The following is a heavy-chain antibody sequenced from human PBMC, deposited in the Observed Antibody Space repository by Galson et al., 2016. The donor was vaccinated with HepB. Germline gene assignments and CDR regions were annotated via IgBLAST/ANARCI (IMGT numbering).Heavy chain of an antibody. CDR1: GGSFSDYY. J-gene: IGHJ4*02. D-gene: IGHD3-9*01. CDR2: INHRGST. CDR3: ARGEMYYDILTGYFGASHFDS. Sequence: ETLSLTCAVYGGSFSDYYWNWIRQSPGKGLEWLGEINHRGSTSHNPALKSRITISVDTSKNQFSLKLSSVTAADTAVYYCARGEMYYDILTGYFGASHFDSWGQETLVTVSS. V-gene: IGHV4-34*01.